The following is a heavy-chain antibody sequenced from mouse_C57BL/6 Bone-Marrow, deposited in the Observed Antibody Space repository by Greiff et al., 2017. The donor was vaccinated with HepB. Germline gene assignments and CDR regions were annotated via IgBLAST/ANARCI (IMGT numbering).Heavy chain of an antibody. J-gene: IGHJ3*01. CDR3: TRDSNWVAY. CDR1: GFTFSSYA. Sequence: EVMLVESGAGLVKPGGSLKLSCAASGFTFSSYAMSWVRQTPEKRLEWVAYISSGGDYIYYADTVKGRFTISRDNARNTLYLQMSSLKSEDTAMYYGTRDSNWVAYWGEGTLVPVSA. CDR2: ISSGGDYI. D-gene: IGHD2-5*01. V-gene: IGHV5-9-1*02.